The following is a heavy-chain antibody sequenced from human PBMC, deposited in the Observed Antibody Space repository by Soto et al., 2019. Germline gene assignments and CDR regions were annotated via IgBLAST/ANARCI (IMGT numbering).Heavy chain of an antibody. D-gene: IGHD6-19*01. CDR3: ARDTVAVAGALWMDAFDI. Sequence: QVQLVQSGAEVKKPGASVKVSCKASGYTFTSYGISWVRQAPGQGLEWMGWISAYNGNTNYVQKLQGRVTMTTDTSTSTAYMELRSLRSDDTAVYYCARDTVAVAGALWMDAFDIWGQGTMVTVSS. V-gene: IGHV1-18*01. CDR1: GYTFTSYG. J-gene: IGHJ3*02. CDR2: ISAYNGNT.